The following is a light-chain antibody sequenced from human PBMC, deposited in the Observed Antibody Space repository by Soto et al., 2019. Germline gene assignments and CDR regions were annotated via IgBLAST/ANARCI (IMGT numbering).Light chain of an antibody. CDR2: YDS. V-gene: IGLV3-21*04. CDR1: NIGSKS. CDR3: QVWDSNSDQV. Sequence: SYELTQPPSVSVAPGKTARITCGGNNIGSKSVHWYQQKPGQAPVLIIYYDSDRPSGIPERFSGSNSGNTATLTISRVEAGDEADYYCQVWDSNSDQVFGGGTKLTVL. J-gene: IGLJ2*01.